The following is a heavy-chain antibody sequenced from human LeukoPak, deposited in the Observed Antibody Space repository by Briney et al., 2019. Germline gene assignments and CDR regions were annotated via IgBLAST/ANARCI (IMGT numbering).Heavy chain of an antibody. CDR2: INHSGST. CDR1: GGSFSGYY. Sequence: SETLSLTCAVYGGSFSGYYWSWIRQPPGKGLEWIGEINHSGSTNYNPSLKSRVTISVDTSKNQFSLKLSSVTAADTAVYYCARASPLDYWGQGTLVTVSS. J-gene: IGHJ4*02. V-gene: IGHV4-34*01. CDR3: ARASPLDY.